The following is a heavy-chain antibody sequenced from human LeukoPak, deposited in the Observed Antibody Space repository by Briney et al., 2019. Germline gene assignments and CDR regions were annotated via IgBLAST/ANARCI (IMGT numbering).Heavy chain of an antibody. CDR2: IYYSGST. CDR3: ARLDCTNGVCYTGGFDP. V-gene: IGHV4-31*03. CDR1: GGSISCGDYY. J-gene: IGHJ5*02. Sequence: SQTLSLTCTVSGGSISCGDYYWSWIRQHPGKGLEWIGYIYYSGSTYYNPSLKSRVTISVDTSKNQFSLKLSSVTAADTAVYYCARLDCTNGVCYTGGFDPWGQGTLVTVSS. D-gene: IGHD2-8*01.